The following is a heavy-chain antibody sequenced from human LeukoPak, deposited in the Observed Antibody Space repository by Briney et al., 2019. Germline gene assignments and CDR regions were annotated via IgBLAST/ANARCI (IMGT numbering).Heavy chain of an antibody. J-gene: IGHJ4*02. CDR1: GVSISYNY. CDR2: IFYTGTT. Sequence: SETLSLTRTVSGVSISYNYWSWIRQPPGKGLEWIGQIFYTGTTEYNPSLKSRVSMSLDTSKNQFSLRLSSVTAGDTAVYYCARQHGGNYLDFWGQGTLVTVSS. V-gene: IGHV4-59*01. D-gene: IGHD4-23*01. CDR3: ARQHGGNYLDF.